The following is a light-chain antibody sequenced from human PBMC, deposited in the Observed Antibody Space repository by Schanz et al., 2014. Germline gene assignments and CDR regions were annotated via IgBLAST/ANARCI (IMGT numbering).Light chain of an antibody. V-gene: IGLV2-8*01. J-gene: IGLJ3*02. CDR2: EVT. CDR1: SSDVGGYNF. Sequence: QSALTQPPSASGSPGQSVTISCTGTSSDVGGYNFVSWYQQHPGKAPKLMIYEVTKRPSGVPDRFSGSKSGNTASLTISGLQAEDEADYYCCSYAGSYNLVFGGGTKLTVL. CDR3: CSYAGSYNLV.